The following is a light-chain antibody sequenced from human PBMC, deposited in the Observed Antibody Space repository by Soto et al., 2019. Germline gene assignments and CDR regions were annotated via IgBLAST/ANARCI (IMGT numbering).Light chain of an antibody. J-gene: IGKJ5*01. CDR3: QKYNSY. V-gene: IGKV1-5*01. Sequence: DFQMTQSPSTLSASVGDKVTMTCRASQSIGSWLAWYQQKPGKAPKVLIYDASSLESGVPSRFSGSGSGTEFTLTISSLQPDDFATYYCQKYNSYFGQGTRLRLN. CDR2: DAS. CDR1: QSIGSW.